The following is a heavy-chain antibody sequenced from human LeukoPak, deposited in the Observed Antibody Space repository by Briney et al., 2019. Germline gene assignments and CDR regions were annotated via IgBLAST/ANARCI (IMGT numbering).Heavy chain of an antibody. D-gene: IGHD3-10*01. Sequence: SETLSLTCTVFGGSISSSSYYWGWIRQPPGKGLEWIGSIYYSGSTYYNPSLKSRVTISVDTSKNQFSLKLSSVTAADTAVYYCARHLGFGELSIDPWGQGTLVTVSS. CDR3: ARHLGFGELSIDP. CDR1: GGSISSSSYY. J-gene: IGHJ5*02. V-gene: IGHV4-39*01. CDR2: IYYSGST.